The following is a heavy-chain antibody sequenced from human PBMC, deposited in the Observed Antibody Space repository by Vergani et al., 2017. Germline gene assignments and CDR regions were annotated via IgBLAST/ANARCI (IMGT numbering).Heavy chain of an antibody. Sequence: QVQLVESGGGVVQPGGSLRLSCAASGFPFSSYGMHWVRQAPGKGLEWVTCIQYDGINKYYEDSVKGRFTISRDNSKNTLFLQMDSLRVEDTAIYYCAQANGSDNSKGRVNYFVNWGQGTLVTVSS. V-gene: IGHV3-30*02. D-gene: IGHD2-8*01. J-gene: IGHJ4*02. CDR2: IQYDGINK. CDR3: AQANGSDNSKGRVNYFVN. CDR1: GFPFSSYG.